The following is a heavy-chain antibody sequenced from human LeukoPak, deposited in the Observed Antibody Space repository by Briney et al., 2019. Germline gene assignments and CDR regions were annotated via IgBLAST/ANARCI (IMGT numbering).Heavy chain of an antibody. Sequence: PGGSLRLSCAASGFTFSSYEMNWVRQAPGKGLEWVSYISSSGSTIYYADSVKGRFTISRDNAKNSLYLQMNSLRAEGTAGYYCVTDRVGATTHWFDPWGQGTLVTVSS. J-gene: IGHJ5*02. D-gene: IGHD1-26*01. CDR1: GFTFSSYE. V-gene: IGHV3-48*03. CDR3: VTDRVGATTHWFDP. CDR2: ISSSGSTI.